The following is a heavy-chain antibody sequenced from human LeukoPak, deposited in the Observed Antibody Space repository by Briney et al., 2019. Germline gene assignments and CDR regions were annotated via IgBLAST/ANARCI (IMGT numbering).Heavy chain of an antibody. V-gene: IGHV3-23*01. CDR2: ISGSGDNT. D-gene: IGHD3-3*01. J-gene: IGHJ4*02. Sequence: SGGSLRLSCAASGFTFSSYAINWVRQAPGKGLEWGSEISGSGDNTYYADSVKGRFTISRDNSKNTLYLQMNSLRDEDTAVYYCAKVGPPWSIWSYFDSWGQGTLVTVSS. CDR1: GFTFSSYA. CDR3: AKVGPPWSIWSYFDS.